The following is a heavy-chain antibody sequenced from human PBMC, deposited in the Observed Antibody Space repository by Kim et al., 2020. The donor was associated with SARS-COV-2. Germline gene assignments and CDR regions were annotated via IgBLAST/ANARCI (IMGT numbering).Heavy chain of an antibody. Sequence: GGSLRLSCAASGFTFSSYGMHWVRQAPGKGLEWVAVIWYDGSNKYYADSVKGRFTISRDNSKNTLYLQMNSLRAEDTAVYYCARIAYYYDSSGYYTLDYWGQGTLVTVSS. J-gene: IGHJ4*02. CDR3: ARIAYYYDSSGYYTLDY. CDR1: GFTFSSYG. CDR2: IWYDGSNK. V-gene: IGHV3-33*01. D-gene: IGHD3-22*01.